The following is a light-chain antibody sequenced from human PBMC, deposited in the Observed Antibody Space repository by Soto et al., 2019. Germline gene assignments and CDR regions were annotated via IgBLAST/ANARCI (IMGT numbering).Light chain of an antibody. CDR1: QSISSY. CDR3: QQSYSTLWT. V-gene: IGKV1-39*01. Sequence: DIQMTQSPSSLSASVGDRVTITCRASQSISSYLNWYQQKPGKAPKLLIYAASSLQSGVPSRFXXXXSGXDFTLTISSLQPEDFATYYCQQSYSTLWTFGQGTKVEIK. J-gene: IGKJ1*01. CDR2: AAS.